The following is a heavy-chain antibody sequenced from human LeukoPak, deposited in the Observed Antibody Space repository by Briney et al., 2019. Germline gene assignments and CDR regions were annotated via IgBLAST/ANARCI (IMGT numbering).Heavy chain of an antibody. D-gene: IGHD5-18*01. CDR3: ARDSASGYSYGTPNYGMDV. V-gene: IGHV3-20*01. CDR2: INWNGGST. Sequence: GRSLRLSCAASGFTFSSYAMHWVRQAPGKGLEWVSGINWNGGSTGYADSVKGRFTISRDNAKNSLYLQMNSLRAEDTALYHCARDSASGYSYGTPNYGMDVWGQGTTVTVSS. J-gene: IGHJ6*02. CDR1: GFTFSSYA.